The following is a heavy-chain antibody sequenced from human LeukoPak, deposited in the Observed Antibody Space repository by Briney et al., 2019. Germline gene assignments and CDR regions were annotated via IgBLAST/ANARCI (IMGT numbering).Heavy chain of an antibody. V-gene: IGHV1-18*01. CDR3: ARGTARFYGDYRIFDY. D-gene: IGHD4-17*01. CDR1: GYTFTSYG. CDR2: ISAYNGNT. Sequence: ASVKVSCKASGYTFTSYGISWVRQAPGQGLEWMGWISAYNGNTNYAQKLQGRVTMTTDTSTSTAYMELRSLRSDDTAVYYCARGTARFYGDYRIFDYWGQGTLVTVSS. J-gene: IGHJ4*02.